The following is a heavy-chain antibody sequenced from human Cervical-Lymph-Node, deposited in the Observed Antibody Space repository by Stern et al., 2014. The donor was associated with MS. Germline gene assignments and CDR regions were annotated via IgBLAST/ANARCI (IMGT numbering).Heavy chain of an antibody. CDR1: GFTFSSYS. CDR3: ARGRGGNYRYYFDY. Sequence: EVQLVESGGGLVKPGGSLRLSCAASGFTFSSYSMNWVRQAPGKGLEWVASISSGGSDRSYANSLKGRFTNSRENAKNDKDLQMNSLRAEDTAVYYCARGRGGNYRYYFDYWGQGTLVTVSS. V-gene: IGHV3-21*01. J-gene: IGHJ4*02. D-gene: IGHD4-23*01. CDR2: ISSGGSDR.